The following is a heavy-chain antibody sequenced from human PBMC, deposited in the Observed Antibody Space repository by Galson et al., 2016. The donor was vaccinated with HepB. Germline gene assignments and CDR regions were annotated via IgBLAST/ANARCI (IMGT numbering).Heavy chain of an antibody. J-gene: IGHJ3*02. Sequence: SLRLPCAASGFTFSSYGMHWVRPAPGKGLEWVALMIYDGSKQYYADSVKGRFTISRDNSKNTLYLQMNSLRAEDTAVYYCAKDDDDYNDAFDIWGQGTMVTVSS. V-gene: IGHV3-30*18. CDR1: GFTFSSYG. CDR3: AKDDDDYNDAFDI. D-gene: IGHD5-24*01. CDR2: MIYDGSKQ.